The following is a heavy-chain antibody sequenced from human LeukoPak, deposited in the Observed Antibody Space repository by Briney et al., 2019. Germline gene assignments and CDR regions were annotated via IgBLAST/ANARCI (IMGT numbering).Heavy chain of an antibody. CDR1: GGSFSGYY. V-gene: IGHV4-34*01. J-gene: IGHJ6*03. Sequence: PSETLSLTCVVYGGSFSGYYWSWIRQPPGKGLEWIGEINHSGSTNYNPSLKSRVTISVDTSKNQFSLKLSSVTAAGTAVYYCARTTEGGYTYDYFYYYYMDVWGKGTTVTISS. D-gene: IGHD5-18*01. CDR3: ARTTEGGYTYDYFYYYYMDV. CDR2: INHSGST.